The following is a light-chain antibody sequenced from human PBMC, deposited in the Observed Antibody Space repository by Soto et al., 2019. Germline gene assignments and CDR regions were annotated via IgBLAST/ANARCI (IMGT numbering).Light chain of an antibody. CDR2: EVS. Sequence: QSALTQPASVSGSPGQSITISCTGTSSDVGGYNYVSWYQQHPGKAPKLMIHEVSNRPSGVSNRFSGSKSGNTASLTISGLQAEDEDDYYCSSYTSSSALFVFGTGTKVTVL. V-gene: IGLV2-14*01. CDR3: SSYTSSSALFV. CDR1: SSDVGGYNY. J-gene: IGLJ1*01.